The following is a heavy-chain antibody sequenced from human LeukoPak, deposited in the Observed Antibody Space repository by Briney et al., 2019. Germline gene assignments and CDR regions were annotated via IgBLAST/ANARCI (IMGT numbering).Heavy chain of an antibody. J-gene: IGHJ4*02. CDR2: ISSSSSTI. CDR3: ARDPGGDPFDY. D-gene: IGHD6-25*01. CDR1: GFTFSSYS. V-gene: IGHV3-48*01. Sequence: GGSLRLSCAASGFTFSSYSMNWVRQAPGKGVEWVSYISSSSSTIYYADSVKGRFTISRDNAKKSLYLQMNSLRAEDTAVYYCARDPGGDPFDYWGQGTLVTVSS.